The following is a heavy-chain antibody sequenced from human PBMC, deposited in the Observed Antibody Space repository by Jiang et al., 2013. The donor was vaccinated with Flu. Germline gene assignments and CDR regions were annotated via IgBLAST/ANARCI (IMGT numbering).Heavy chain of an antibody. D-gene: IGHD2-15*01. CDR3: ARDGRLRPGYDEIVYYYYGMDV. Sequence: YTFTSYAMNWVRQAPGQGLEWMGWINTNTGNPTYAQGFTGRFVFSLDTSVSTAYLQISSLKAEDTAVYYCARDGRLRPGYDEIVYYYYGMDVWGQGTTVTVSS. CDR1: YTFTSYA. J-gene: IGHJ6*02. CDR2: INTNTGNP. V-gene: IGHV7-4-1*02.